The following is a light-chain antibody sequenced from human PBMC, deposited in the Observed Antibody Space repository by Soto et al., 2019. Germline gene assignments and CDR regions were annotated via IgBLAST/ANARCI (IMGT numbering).Light chain of an antibody. J-gene: IGKJ1*01. CDR1: QTITNN. V-gene: IGKV3-15*01. CDR3: QQYNNWPPAT. CDR2: DAS. Sequence: EIVMTQSPATLSVSPGERATLSCRASQTITNNLAWYQQKPGQAPRLLIYDASTRATGVPARFSGSGSGTESTLTISSLQSEDVALYYCQQYNNWPPATFGQGTKVEIK.